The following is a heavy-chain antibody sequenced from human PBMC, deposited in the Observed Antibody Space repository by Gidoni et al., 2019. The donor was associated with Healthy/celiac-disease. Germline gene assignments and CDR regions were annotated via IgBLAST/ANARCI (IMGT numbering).Heavy chain of an antibody. D-gene: IGHD3-10*01. Sequence: QVQLQQWGAGLLKPSETLSLTCAVYGGSFSGYYWSWIRQPPGKGLEWIGEINHSGSTNYNPSLKSRVTISVDTSKNQFSLKLSSVTAADTAVYYCARVRAGSGSYYYYYGMDVWGQGTTVTVSS. CDR2: INHSGST. V-gene: IGHV4-34*01. CDR3: ARVRAGSGSYYYYYGMDV. J-gene: IGHJ6*02. CDR1: GGSFSGYY.